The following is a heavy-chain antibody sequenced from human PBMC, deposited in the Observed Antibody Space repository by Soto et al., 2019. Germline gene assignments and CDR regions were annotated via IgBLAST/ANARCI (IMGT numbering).Heavy chain of an antibody. Sequence: QVQLVQSGAEVKKPGSSVKVSCKASGGTFSSYAISWVRXAPGXGXXWMGGIIPIFGTANYAQKFQGRVTITADESTSTAYMELSSLRSEDTAVYYCARGWGGAVAGLFDYWGQGTLVTVSS. CDR3: ARGWGGAVAGLFDY. CDR1: GGTFSSYA. V-gene: IGHV1-69*01. CDR2: IIPIFGTA. J-gene: IGHJ4*02. D-gene: IGHD6-19*01.